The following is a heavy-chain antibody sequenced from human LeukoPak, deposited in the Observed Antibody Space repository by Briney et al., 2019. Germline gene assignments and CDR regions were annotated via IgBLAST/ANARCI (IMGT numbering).Heavy chain of an antibody. CDR1: GFTVSSNY. J-gene: IGHJ4*02. CDR2: IYSGGST. Sequence: PGGSLRLSCAASGFTVSSNYMSWVRQAPGKGLEWVSVIYSGGSTYYADSVKGRFTISRDNTKNTLYLQMNSLRAEDTAVYYCAREIVGASDYWGQGTLVTVSS. V-gene: IGHV3-53*01. D-gene: IGHD1-26*01. CDR3: AREIVGASDY.